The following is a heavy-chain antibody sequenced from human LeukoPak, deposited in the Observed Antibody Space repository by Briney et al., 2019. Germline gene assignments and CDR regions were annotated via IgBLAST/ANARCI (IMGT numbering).Heavy chain of an antibody. D-gene: IGHD5/OR15-5a*01. V-gene: IGHV3-23*01. J-gene: IGHJ4*02. Sequence: GGSLRLSCAASGFTFSSYAMSWVCQAPRKGLEWVSAISGSGGSTYYVASVKVRFTISRDNTNNTPYLQMNSLRAEDTAVYYCAKESVSTIDYWGQGTLVTVSS. CDR3: AKESVSTIDY. CDR1: GFTFSSYA. CDR2: ISGSGGST.